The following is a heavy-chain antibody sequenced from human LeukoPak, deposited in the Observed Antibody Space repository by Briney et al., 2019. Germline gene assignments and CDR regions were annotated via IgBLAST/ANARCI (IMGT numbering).Heavy chain of an antibody. Sequence: SETLSLTCTVSGGSISTYYWSWIRQPPGKGLEWIGYIYYSGSTNYNPSLKSRVTISVDTSKNQFSLKLSSVTAADTAVYYCARDLFSSGWYGYYYYYYMDVWGKGTTVTISS. CDR3: ARDLFSSGWYGYYYYYYMDV. J-gene: IGHJ6*03. CDR1: GGSISTYY. CDR2: IYYSGST. D-gene: IGHD6-19*01. V-gene: IGHV4-59*12.